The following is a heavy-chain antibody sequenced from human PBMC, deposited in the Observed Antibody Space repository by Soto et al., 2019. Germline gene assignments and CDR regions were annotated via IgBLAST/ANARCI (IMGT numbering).Heavy chain of an antibody. CDR1: GYTFTSYA. Sequence: ASVKVSCKGSGYTFTSYAMHWVRQAPGQRLEWMGWINAGNGKTYYSEKFEGRVTFTRDTVATTVNMELTSLTSEDTAVYYCGRDQSGTGYYVDWFDPWGQGTRVTVSS. CDR2: INAGNGKT. CDR3: GRDQSGTGYYVDWFDP. D-gene: IGHD3-10*02. V-gene: IGHV1-3*01. J-gene: IGHJ5*02.